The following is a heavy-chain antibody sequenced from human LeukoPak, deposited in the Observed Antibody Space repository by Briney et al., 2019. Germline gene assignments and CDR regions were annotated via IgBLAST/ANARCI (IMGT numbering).Heavy chain of an antibody. CDR1: GFSFTNYW. V-gene: IGHV5-51*01. CDR2: IYPGDSDT. D-gene: IGHD3-3*01. CDR3: ARLVYYDFWSGYYGSY. J-gene: IGHJ4*02. Sequence: GESLKISCQGSGFSFTNYWIAWVRQMPGKGLEWMGIIYPGDSDTRYSPSFQGQVTISADKSISTAYLQWSSLRASDTAMYYCARLVYYDFWSGYYGSYWGQGTLVTVSS.